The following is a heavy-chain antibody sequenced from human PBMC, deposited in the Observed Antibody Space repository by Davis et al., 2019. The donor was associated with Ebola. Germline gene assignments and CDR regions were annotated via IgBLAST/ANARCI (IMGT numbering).Heavy chain of an antibody. J-gene: IGHJ4*02. V-gene: IGHV4-30-2*01. D-gene: IGHD3-10*01. Sequence: MPSETLSLTFPVSGGSINTGRSWSWIRQPPGKGLEWIAYIYASGSTDYNPSLKSRVTISVDGSKNQFSLKLSSVTAADTAVYYCARGTLWFGESPTHYFDYWGQGTLVTVSS. CDR2: IYASGST. CDR1: GGSINTGRS. CDR3: ARGTLWFGESPTHYFDY.